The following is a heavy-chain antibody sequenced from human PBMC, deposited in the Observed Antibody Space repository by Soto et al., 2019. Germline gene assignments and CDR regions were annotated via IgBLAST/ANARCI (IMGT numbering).Heavy chain of an antibody. V-gene: IGHV4-34*01. CDR2: INHSGST. Sequence: SETLSLTCAVYGGSFSGYYWSWIRQPPGKGLEWIGEINHSGSTNYNPSLKSRVTISVDTSKNQFSLKLSSVTAADTAVYYCARGSSWFYNWFDPWGQGTLVTVSS. CDR3: ARGSSWFYNWFDP. CDR1: GGSFSGYY. D-gene: IGHD6-13*01. J-gene: IGHJ5*02.